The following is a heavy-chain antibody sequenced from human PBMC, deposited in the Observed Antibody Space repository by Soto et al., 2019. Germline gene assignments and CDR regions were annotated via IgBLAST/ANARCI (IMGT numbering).Heavy chain of an antibody. V-gene: IGHV3-23*01. CDR3: ARDRYSYYDFWSGSLPYYYFGMDV. Sequence: GSLRLSCAASGFTFSSYAMTWVRQAPGKGLEWVSGISGSGATTSYADSVKGRFTVSRDNSKNTLYLQMNSLRAEDTAVYYCARDRYSYYDFWSGSLPYYYFGMDVWGQGTTVTVS. J-gene: IGHJ6*02. CDR1: GFTFSSYA. CDR2: ISGSGATT. D-gene: IGHD3-3*01.